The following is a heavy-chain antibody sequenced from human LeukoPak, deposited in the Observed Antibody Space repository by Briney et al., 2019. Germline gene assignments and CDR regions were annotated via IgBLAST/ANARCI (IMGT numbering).Heavy chain of an antibody. CDR3: ATDFYDST. CDR1: GFTFSNAW. Sequence: GGSLRLSCATSGFTFSNAWMNWVRQAPGKGLEWVGRIRSNSDGGTIDYAAPVKGRFTLSRDDSKTTLYLQMNSLKTEDTAVYYCATDFYDSTWGQGTLVTVSS. V-gene: IGHV3-15*07. CDR2: IRSNSDGGTI. D-gene: IGHD3-22*01. J-gene: IGHJ5*02.